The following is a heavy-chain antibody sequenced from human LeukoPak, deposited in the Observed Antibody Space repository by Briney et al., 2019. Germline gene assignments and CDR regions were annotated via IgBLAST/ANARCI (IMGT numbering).Heavy chain of an antibody. V-gene: IGHV3-23*01. CDR3: AKRSCTSSSCSYFDY. CDR2: INDNGGST. CDR1: GFTFSSYA. Sequence: GGSLRLSCAASGFTFSSYAMSWVCQAPGKGLEWVSAINDNGGSTFYADSVKGRFTISRDNSKNTLYLQMNSLRAEDTAVYYCAKRSCTSSSCSYFDYWGQGTLVTVSS. J-gene: IGHJ4*02. D-gene: IGHD2-2*01.